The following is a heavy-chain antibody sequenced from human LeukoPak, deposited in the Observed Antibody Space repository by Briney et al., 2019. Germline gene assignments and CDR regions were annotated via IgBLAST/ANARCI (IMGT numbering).Heavy chain of an antibody. Sequence: GGSLRLSCAASGFTFSSYGMSWVRQAPGKGLEWVSAISGSGGSTYYADSVKGRFTISRDNSENTLYLQMNSLRAEDTAVYYCARGPSGYHNTGGQGTLVTVSS. CDR2: ISGSGGST. D-gene: IGHD5-12*01. CDR3: ARGPSGYHNT. CDR1: GFTFSSYG. V-gene: IGHV3-23*01. J-gene: IGHJ4*02.